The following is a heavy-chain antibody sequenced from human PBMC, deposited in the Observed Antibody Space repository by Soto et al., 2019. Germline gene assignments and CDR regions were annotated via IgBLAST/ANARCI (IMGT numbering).Heavy chain of an antibody. Sequence: QVRLVQSGPDLKRPGASMKVSCKASGYTFTSYGISWVRQAPGQGLEWMAWISPLKGRTQYSQKAQGRVTLSTDTSSNTAYMEMTTLRVDDTAFYYCAMDYGDRPEYFKHWGQGTLVTVS. CDR1: GYTFTSYG. CDR3: AMDYGDRPEYFKH. J-gene: IGHJ1*01. V-gene: IGHV1-18*04. D-gene: IGHD4-17*01. CDR2: ISPLKGRT.